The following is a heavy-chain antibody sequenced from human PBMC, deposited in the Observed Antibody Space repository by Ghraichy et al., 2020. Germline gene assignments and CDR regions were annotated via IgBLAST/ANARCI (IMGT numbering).Heavy chain of an antibody. D-gene: IGHD1-26*01. CDR3: ARGGYSGSYYFDY. CDR1: GFTFSSYA. V-gene: IGHV3-30*04. CDR2: ISYDGSNK. Sequence: LSLTCAASGFTFSSYAMHWVRQAPGKGLEWVAVISYDGSNKYYADSVKGRFTISRDNSKNTLYLQMNSLRAEDTAVYYCARGGYSGSYYFDYWGQGTLVTVSS. J-gene: IGHJ4*02.